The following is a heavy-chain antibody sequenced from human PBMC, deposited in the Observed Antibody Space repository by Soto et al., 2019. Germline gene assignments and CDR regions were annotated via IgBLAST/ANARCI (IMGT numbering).Heavy chain of an antibody. J-gene: IGHJ6*02. D-gene: IGHD1-26*01. Sequence: SEARCVRWGGWAGSLSGGERRVIRQPPGKGLEWIGEIHHSGSTNYNPSLKSRVTISVDTSKNQFSLKLSSVTAADTAVYYCARARMVVSGSYFPLSYSSGMDVWAQGPTVTVS. CDR1: AGSLSGGE. CDR3: ARARMVVSGSYFPLSYSSGMDV. V-gene: IGHV4-34*01. CDR2: IHHSGST.